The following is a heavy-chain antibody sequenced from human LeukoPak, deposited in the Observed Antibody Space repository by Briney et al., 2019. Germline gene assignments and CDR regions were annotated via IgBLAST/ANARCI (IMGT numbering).Heavy chain of an antibody. V-gene: IGHV3-74*01. CDR1: GFTLSSHW. CDR3: ARGHEIGYYGMDV. D-gene: IGHD2/OR15-2a*01. J-gene: IGHJ6*02. Sequence: GGSLRLSCAASGFTLSSHWMHWVRQAPGKGLMWVSRVNTDESSRNYADFVKDRFTISRDNAKNTVYLQMNSLRAEDTAVYYCARGHEIGYYGMDVWGQGTTVTVSS. CDR2: VNTDESSR.